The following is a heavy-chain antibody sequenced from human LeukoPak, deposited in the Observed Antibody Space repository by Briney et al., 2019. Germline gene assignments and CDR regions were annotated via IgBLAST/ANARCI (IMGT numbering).Heavy chain of an antibody. CDR1: GFTFSSYA. V-gene: IGHV3-23*01. CDR2: ISGSGGST. D-gene: IGHD3-22*01. Sequence: GGSLRLSCAASGFTFSSYAMSWVRQAPGKGLEWVSAISGSGGSTYYADSVKGRFTISRDNSKNTLYLQMNSLRAEDTAVYYCARGYYDSSGYFDYWGRGTLVTVSS. CDR3: ARGYYDSSGYFDY. J-gene: IGHJ4*02.